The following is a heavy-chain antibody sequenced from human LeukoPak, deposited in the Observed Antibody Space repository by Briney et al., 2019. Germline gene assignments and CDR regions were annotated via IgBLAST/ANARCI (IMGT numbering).Heavy chain of an antibody. CDR1: GGSFSGYY. Sequence: SETLSLTCAVYGGSFSGYYWSWIRQPPGKGLEWVGEINHSGSTNYNPSLKSRVTISVDTSKNQFSLKLSSVTAADTAVCYCALMVRFLEWLIYALLLWGQRTLVTVSS. CDR3: ALMVRFLEWLIYALLL. D-gene: IGHD3-3*01. J-gene: IGHJ4*02. CDR2: INHSGST. V-gene: IGHV4-34*01.